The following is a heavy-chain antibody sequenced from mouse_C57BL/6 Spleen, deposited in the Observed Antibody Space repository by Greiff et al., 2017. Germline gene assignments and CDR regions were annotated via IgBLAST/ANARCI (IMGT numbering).Heavy chain of an antibody. V-gene: IGHV1-55*01. D-gene: IGHD1-1*01. Sequence: QVQLQQPGAELVKPGASVKLSCKASGYTFTSYWMHWVKQRPGQGLEWIGDIYPGSGSTNYNEKFKSKATLTVDTSSSTAYMQLSSLTSEDSAVYYCARGDYYGSSSPWFAYWGQGTLVTVSA. CDR3: ARGDYYGSSSPWFAY. CDR2: IYPGSGST. CDR1: GYTFTSYW. J-gene: IGHJ3*01.